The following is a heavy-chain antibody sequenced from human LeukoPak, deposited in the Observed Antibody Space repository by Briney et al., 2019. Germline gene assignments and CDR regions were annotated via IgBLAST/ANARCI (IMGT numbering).Heavy chain of an antibody. CDR3: ARVGGTFSGFL. CDR1: GGSISSYY. J-gene: IGHJ4*01. V-gene: IGHV4-59*08. D-gene: IGHD6-19*01. CDR2: IYYSGST. Sequence: SETLSLTCTVSGGSISSYYWSWIRQPPGKGLEWIGYIYYSGSTNYNPSLKSRVTISVDTSKNQFSLKLSSVTAADTAVYYCARVGGTFSGFLWGQGTLATVSS.